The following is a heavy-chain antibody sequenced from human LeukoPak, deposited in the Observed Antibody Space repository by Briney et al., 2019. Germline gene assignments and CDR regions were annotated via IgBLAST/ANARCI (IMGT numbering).Heavy chain of an antibody. CDR3: VRSYNYGPLL. D-gene: IGHD5-18*01. CDR2: INHNGGT. Sequence: MASETLSLTCAVYSGSLSNYYWSWIRQSPDKGLVWIGEINHNGGTNYNPSLKSRVTISVDTSKNQVSLELGSVTAADTAVYYCVRSYNYGPLLWGQGTTVTVSS. J-gene: IGHJ6*02. CDR1: SGSLSNYY. V-gene: IGHV4-34*01.